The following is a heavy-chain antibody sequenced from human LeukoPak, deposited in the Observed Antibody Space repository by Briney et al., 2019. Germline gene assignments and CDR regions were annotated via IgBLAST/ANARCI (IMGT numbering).Heavy chain of an antibody. J-gene: IGHJ5*02. D-gene: IGHD3-10*01. CDR1: GGSISSSNW. Sequence: SETLSLTCAVSGGSISSSNWRSWVRQPPGEGLEWIGEIYHSGSTNYNPFLKSRVTISVDKSKNQFSLQLNSVTPEDTAVYYCARDIGYGSGNCWFDPWGQGTLVTVSS. CDR2: IYHSGST. V-gene: IGHV4-4*02. CDR3: ARDIGYGSGNCWFDP.